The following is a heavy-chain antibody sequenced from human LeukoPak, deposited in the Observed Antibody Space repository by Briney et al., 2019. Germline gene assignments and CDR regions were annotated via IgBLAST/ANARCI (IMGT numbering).Heavy chain of an antibody. D-gene: IGHD4-23*01. CDR3: ARERWFDI. CDR2: IYDSGST. Sequence: GSGPTLVNPTETLTLTCTVSGFSLSNARMGVSWIRQPPGKGLEWIGYIYDSGSTNYNPSLKSRVTISVDTSMNQFSLKLSSVTAADTAVYYCARERWFDIWGQGTMVTVSS. J-gene: IGHJ3*02. V-gene: IGHV4-61*01. CDR1: GFSLSNARMG.